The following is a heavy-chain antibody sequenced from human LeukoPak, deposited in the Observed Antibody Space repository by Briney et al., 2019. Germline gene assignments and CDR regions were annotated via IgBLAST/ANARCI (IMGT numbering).Heavy chain of an antibody. J-gene: IGHJ4*02. CDR1: GFTFSSYW. CDR2: IKQDGSEK. D-gene: IGHD3-10*01. CDR3: ARGRYGSGSYNFDY. Sequence: PAGSLRLSCAASGFTFSSYWMSWVRQAPGKGLEWVANIKQDGSEKYYVDSVKGRFTISRDNAKNSLYLQMNSLRAEDTAVYYCARGRYGSGSYNFDYWGQGTLVTVSS. V-gene: IGHV3-7*01.